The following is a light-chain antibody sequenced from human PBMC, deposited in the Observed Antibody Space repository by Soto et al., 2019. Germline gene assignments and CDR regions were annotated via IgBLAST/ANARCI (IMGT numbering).Light chain of an antibody. V-gene: IGLV1-44*01. CDR3: ATWDASLNGYG. CDR1: GSNIGSNT. Sequence: QSVLTQPPSASGTPGQRITLSCSGSGSNIGSNTVTWYQQLPRTSPKLLIYTNNQRPSGVPDRFSGSRSGTSASLAISGLQSGDEADYYCATWDASLNGYGFGTGTKLTVL. CDR2: TNN. J-gene: IGLJ1*01.